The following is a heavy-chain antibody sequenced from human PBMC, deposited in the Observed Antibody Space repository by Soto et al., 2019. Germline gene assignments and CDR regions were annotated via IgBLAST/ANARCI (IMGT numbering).Heavy chain of an antibody. CDR2: IIPIFGTP. J-gene: IGHJ6*02. CDR3: ARDTGIAAAGTVMDV. V-gene: IGHV1-69*01. CDR1: GGTFSSYG. Sequence: QVQLVQSGAEVKKPGSSVKVSCKASGGTFSSYGISWVRQAPGQGLKWMGGIIPIFGTPNYAQKFQGRVTITADESTSTAYVELTSLRSEDTAVYYCARDTGIAAAGTVMDVWGQGTTVTVSS. D-gene: IGHD6-13*01.